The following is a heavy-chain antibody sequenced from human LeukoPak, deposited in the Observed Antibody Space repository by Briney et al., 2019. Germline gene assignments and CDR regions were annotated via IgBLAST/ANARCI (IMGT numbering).Heavy chain of an antibody. CDR3: ARGYSGYDFKKGYYYYMDV. CDR2: IIPIFGTA. V-gene: IGHV1-69*13. J-gene: IGHJ6*03. D-gene: IGHD5-12*01. CDR1: GGTFSSYA. Sequence: GASVKVSCKASGGTFSSYAISWVRQAPGQGLEWMGGIIPIFGTANYAQKFQGRVTITADESTSTAYMELSSLRSEDTAVYYCARGYSGYDFKKGYYYYMDVWGKGTTVTISS.